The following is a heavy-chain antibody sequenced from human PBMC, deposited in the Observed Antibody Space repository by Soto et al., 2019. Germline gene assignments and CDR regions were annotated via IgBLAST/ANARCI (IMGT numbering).Heavy chain of an antibody. Sequence: GGSLRLSCAASGFTFSDHYMDWVRQAPGKGLEWVGRTRNKANSYTTEYAASVKGRFTISRDDSKNSLYLQMNSLKTEDTAVYYCASSVGGYYYFWGQGTLVTVSS. J-gene: IGHJ4*02. D-gene: IGHD3-22*01. V-gene: IGHV3-72*01. CDR1: GFTFSDHY. CDR2: TRNKANSYTT. CDR3: ASSVGGYYYF.